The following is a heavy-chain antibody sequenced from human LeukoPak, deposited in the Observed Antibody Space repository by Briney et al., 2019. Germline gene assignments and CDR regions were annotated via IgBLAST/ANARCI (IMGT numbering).Heavy chain of an antibody. CDR3: ARDQPGTYTLSST. CDR1: GFTFSNYA. Sequence: GGSLRLSCAASGFTFSNYAMHWVRQAPGKGLEWVAFMSFDGSDKYSADSVKGRFTISRDNSKNTLYLQMNSLRFEDTAVYYCARDQPGTYTLSSTWGQGTLVTVSS. D-gene: IGHD6-19*01. V-gene: IGHV3-30-3*01. J-gene: IGHJ5*02. CDR2: MSFDGSDK.